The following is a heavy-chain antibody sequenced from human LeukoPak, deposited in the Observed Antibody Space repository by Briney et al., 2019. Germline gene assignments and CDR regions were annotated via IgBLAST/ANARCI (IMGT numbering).Heavy chain of an antibody. CDR1: GGSMSDSIT. CDR2: IHDDGRT. D-gene: IGHD6-25*01. V-gene: IGHV4-39*06. Sequence: PSETLSLTCSVSGGSMSDSITWGWVRQPPRKGLEWLANIHDDGRTAPSPSLRSRLTISQDRSKNQFPLKVSSVTAADTAFYYCAKVLTAAGLDLWGQGTLVTVSS. J-gene: IGHJ5*02. CDR3: AKVLTAAGLDL.